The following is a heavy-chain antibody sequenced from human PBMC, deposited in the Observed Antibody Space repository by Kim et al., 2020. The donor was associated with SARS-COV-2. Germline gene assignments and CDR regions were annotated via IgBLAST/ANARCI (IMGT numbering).Heavy chain of an antibody. CDR3: AREWFGEGNDY. V-gene: IGHV3-7*01. CDR2: K. D-gene: IGHD3-10*01. Sequence: KYYVDSVKGRFTISRDNAKNSLYLQINRLRAEDTAVYYCAREWFGEGNDYWGQGTLVTVSS. J-gene: IGHJ4*02.